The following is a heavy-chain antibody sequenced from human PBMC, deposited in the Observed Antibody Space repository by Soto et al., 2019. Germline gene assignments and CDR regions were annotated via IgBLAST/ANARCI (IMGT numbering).Heavy chain of an antibody. CDR1: GFTFSDYY. CDR2: ISSSSCYT. Sequence: PGGSLRLSCAASGFTFSDYYMSWIRQAPGKGLEWVSYISSSSCYTNYADSVKGRFTISRDNAKNSLYLQMNSLRAEDTAVYYCARVVGYYDSSGSNWFDPWGQGTLVTVSS. V-gene: IGHV3-11*06. CDR3: ARVVGYYDSSGSNWFDP. J-gene: IGHJ5*02. D-gene: IGHD3-22*01.